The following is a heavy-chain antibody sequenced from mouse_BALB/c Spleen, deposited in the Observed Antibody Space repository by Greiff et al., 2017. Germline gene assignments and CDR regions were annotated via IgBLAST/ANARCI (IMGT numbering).Heavy chain of an antibody. Sequence: QVQLQQPGAELVKPGASVKLSCKASGYTFTSYWMHWVNQRPGQGLEWIGEINPSNGRTNYNEKFKSKATLTVDKSSSTAYMQLSSLTSEDSAVYYCARSTVYFDYWGQGTTLTVSS. CDR1: GYTFTSYW. CDR3: ARSTVYFDY. V-gene: IGHV1S81*02. CDR2: INPSNGRT. J-gene: IGHJ2*01.